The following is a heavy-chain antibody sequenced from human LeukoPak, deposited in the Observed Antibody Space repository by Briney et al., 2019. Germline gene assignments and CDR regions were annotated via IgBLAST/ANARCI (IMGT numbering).Heavy chain of an antibody. D-gene: IGHD3-10*01. V-gene: IGHV1-46*01. CDR2: INPSGGST. Sequence: GASVKVSCKASGYTFTSYYMHWVRQAPGQGLEWMGIINPSGGSTSYAQKFQGRVTMTRDMSTSTVYMELSSLRSEDTAVYYCARDSDITMVRGVSGYYYMDVWGKGTTVTVSS. J-gene: IGHJ6*03. CDR3: ARDSDITMVRGVSGYYYMDV. CDR1: GYTFTSYY.